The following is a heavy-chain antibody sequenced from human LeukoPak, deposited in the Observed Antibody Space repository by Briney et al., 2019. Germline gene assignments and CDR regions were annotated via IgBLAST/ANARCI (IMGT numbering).Heavy chain of an antibody. J-gene: IGHJ5*02. CDR1: GYTFTSYG. V-gene: IGHV1-18*04. Sequence: GASVKVSCKASGYTFTSYGISWVRQPPGQGLEWMGLINAYNGNTNYAQKLQGRVTMTTDTSTSTAYMELRSLRSDDTAVYYCAREPHYYGSGSPGDWFDPWGQGTLVTVSS. D-gene: IGHD3-10*01. CDR3: AREPHYYGSGSPGDWFDP. CDR2: INAYNGNT.